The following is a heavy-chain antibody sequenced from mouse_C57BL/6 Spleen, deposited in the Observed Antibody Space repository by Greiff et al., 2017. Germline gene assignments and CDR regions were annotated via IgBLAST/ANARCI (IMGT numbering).Heavy chain of an antibody. Sequence: VQLQQPGAELVKPGASVKMSCKASGYTFTSYWITWVKPKPGQGLEWIGDIYPGSGSTNYNEKFKSKATLTVDTSSSTAYMQLSSLTSEDSAVYYCARGDYGRDFAYWGQGTLVTVSA. J-gene: IGHJ3*01. CDR2: IYPGSGST. CDR3: ARGDYGRDFAY. D-gene: IGHD1-1*01. V-gene: IGHV1-55*01. CDR1: GYTFTSYW.